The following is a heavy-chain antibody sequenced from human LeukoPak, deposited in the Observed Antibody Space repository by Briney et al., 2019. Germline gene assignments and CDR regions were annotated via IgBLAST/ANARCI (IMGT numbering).Heavy chain of an antibody. D-gene: IGHD6-13*01. CDR2: IYHSGST. CDR3: ARQQQQLVQGGMDV. J-gene: IGHJ6*02. CDR1: GGSISSSNW. Sequence: PSGTLSLTCAVSGGSISSSNWWSWVRQPPGKGLEWIGEIYHSGSTNYNPSLKSRVTISVDKSKNQFSLKPSSVTAADTAVYYCARQQQQLVQGGMDVWGQGTTVTVSS. V-gene: IGHV4-4*02.